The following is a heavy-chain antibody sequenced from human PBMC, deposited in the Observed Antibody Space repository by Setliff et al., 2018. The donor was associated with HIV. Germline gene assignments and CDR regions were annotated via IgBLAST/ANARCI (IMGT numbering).Heavy chain of an antibody. J-gene: IGHJ4*02. V-gene: IGHV1-18*04. Sequence: GASVKVSCKASGYTFTGYYMHWVRQAPGQGLEWMGWISGHSEKTDFSQKVRDRLTLTMDTSTSTAYMELRSLTSDDTAIYYCARGWELNVWGQGTRVTVSS. CDR2: ISGHSEKT. D-gene: IGHD1-26*01. CDR3: ARGWELNV. CDR1: GYTFTGYY.